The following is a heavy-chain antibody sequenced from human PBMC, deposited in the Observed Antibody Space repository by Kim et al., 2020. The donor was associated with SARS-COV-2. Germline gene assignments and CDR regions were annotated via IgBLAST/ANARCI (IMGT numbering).Heavy chain of an antibody. J-gene: IGHJ6*02. CDR2: ISSSSSYT. D-gene: IGHD3-16*02. CDR3: ARVGYDYVWGSYRDYYYYYGMDV. V-gene: IGHV3-11*05. Sequence: ISSSSSYTNYADSVKGRFTISRDNAKNSLYLQMNSLRAEDTAVYYCARVGYDYVWGSYRDYYYYYGMDVWGQGTTVTVSS.